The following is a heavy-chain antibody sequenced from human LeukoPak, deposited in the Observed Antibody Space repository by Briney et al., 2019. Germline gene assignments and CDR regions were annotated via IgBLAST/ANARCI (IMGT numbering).Heavy chain of an antibody. J-gene: IGHJ4*02. D-gene: IGHD4/OR15-4a*01. CDR2: ISSSSNYI. V-gene: IGHV3-21*01. CDR1: GFTFSSYT. Sequence: GGSLRLSCAASGFTFSSYTMNWVRQAPGKGLEWVSSISSSSNYIYYADSVKGRFTISRDNAKNSLYLQMNSLRAEDTAVYYCARGTGAFDYWGQGTLVTVSS. CDR3: ARGTGAFDY.